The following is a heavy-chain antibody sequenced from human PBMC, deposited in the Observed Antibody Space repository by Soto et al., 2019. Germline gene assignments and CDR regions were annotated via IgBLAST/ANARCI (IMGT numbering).Heavy chain of an antibody. Sequence: PGGSLRLSCTASGFTLGDYAMSWFRQAPGKGLEWVGFIRSKAYGGTTEYAASVKGRFTISRDDSKSIAYLQMNSLKTEDTAVYYCTRVGVFSLVLWGWFDPWGQGTLVTVSS. J-gene: IGHJ5*02. CDR1: GFTLGDYA. V-gene: IGHV3-49*03. CDR3: TRVGVFSLVLWGWFDP. CDR2: IRSKAYGGTT. D-gene: IGHD3-10*01.